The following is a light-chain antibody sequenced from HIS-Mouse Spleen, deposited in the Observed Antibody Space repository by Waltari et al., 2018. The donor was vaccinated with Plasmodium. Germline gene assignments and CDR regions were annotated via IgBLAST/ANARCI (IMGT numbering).Light chain of an antibody. J-gene: IGLJ2*01. CDR2: DVS. CDR1: SSAVGGYNY. V-gene: IGLV2-11*01. Sequence: QSALTQPRSVSGSPGQSVTISCTGTSSAVGGYNYVSWYQQHPSKAPKLMIYDVSTRPAGVPDRFSGSKSGNTASLTISGLQAEDEADYYCCSYAGSYTLVFGGGTKLTVL. CDR3: CSYAGSYTLV.